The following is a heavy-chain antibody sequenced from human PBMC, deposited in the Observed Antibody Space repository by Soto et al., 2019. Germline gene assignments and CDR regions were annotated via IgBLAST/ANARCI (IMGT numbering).Heavy chain of an antibody. D-gene: IGHD3-10*01. CDR2: ITPMIGTT. Sequence: QVHLVQSGAEVKRPGSSVRVSCRPSGGTFYTYAFTWVRQAPGQGLEWMGGITPMIGTTKYAQKFHGRVTFSADESASTAYMELCNLSSDDTAVYYCARDVSVMTSVFGFWGQGTLITVSS. CDR3: ARDVSVMTSVFGF. J-gene: IGHJ4*02. V-gene: IGHV1-69*01. CDR1: GGTFYTYA.